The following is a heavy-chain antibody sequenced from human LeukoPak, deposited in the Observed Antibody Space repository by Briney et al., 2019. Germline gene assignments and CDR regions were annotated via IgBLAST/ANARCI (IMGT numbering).Heavy chain of an antibody. CDR1: GFTFSSYG. J-gene: IGHJ4*02. D-gene: IGHD2-2*01. CDR2: IRYDGSNK. CDR3: ARDEGGVVPAAIGYYFDY. V-gene: IGHV3-30*02. Sequence: PGGSLRLSCAASGFTFSSYGMNWVRQAPGKGLEWVAFIRYDGSNKNYADSVKGRFTISRDNSNNTLYLQLNSLRAEDTAVYYCARDEGGVVPAAIGYYFDYWGQGTLVTVSS.